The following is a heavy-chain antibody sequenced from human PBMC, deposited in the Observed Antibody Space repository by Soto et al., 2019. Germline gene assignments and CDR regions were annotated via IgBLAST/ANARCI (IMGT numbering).Heavy chain of an antibody. Sequence: QVQLVESGGGVVQPGRSLRLSCVGSGFSNYGIQWVRQAPGKGLEWVAVISYDGRKEFYADSVKGRFTLSRDDSKNTVYMQMNSLRTDDTAVYYCATKWQLKVCDHWGQGTLVTVSS. V-gene: IGHV3-30*03. CDR3: ATKWQLKVCDH. CDR1: GFSNYG. D-gene: IGHD2-8*01. J-gene: IGHJ4*02. CDR2: ISYDGRKE.